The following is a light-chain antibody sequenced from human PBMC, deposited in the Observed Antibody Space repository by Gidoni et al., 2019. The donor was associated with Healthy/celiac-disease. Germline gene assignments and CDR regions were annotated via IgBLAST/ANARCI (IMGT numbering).Light chain of an antibody. CDR3: NSRDSSGNHPGV. Sequence: SSELTHDPSVSVALVPTVRITCQGDSLSSYYASWYQQKPGQAPVLVIYGKNNRPSGIPDRFSGSSSGNTASLTITGAQAEDEADYYCNSRDSSGNHPGVFGTGTKVTVL. CDR2: GKN. CDR1: SLSSYY. V-gene: IGLV3-19*01. J-gene: IGLJ1*01.